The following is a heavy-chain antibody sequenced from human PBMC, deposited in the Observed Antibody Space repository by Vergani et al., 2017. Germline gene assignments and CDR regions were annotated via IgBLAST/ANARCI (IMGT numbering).Heavy chain of an antibody. D-gene: IGHD4-17*01. V-gene: IGHV3-30*03. J-gene: IGHJ1*01. CDR3: ARGGQRGGKTTVTTVVVYFQH. CDR1: GFSFGSYG. Sequence: QVQLVESGGNVVQSGTSLRLSCAASGFSFGSYGMHWVRQSPGKGLEWVAVISNDGGNKYYADSVKGRFTIYKDNTVDMLSLQMNSLRPDDTAVYYCARGGQRGGKTTVTTVVVYFQHWGQGTLVTVSS. CDR2: ISNDGGNK.